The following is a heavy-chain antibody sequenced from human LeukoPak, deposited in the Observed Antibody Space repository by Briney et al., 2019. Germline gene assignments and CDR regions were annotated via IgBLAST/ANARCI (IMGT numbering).Heavy chain of an antibody. CDR3: AREGFSSSSSMSFDY. J-gene: IGHJ4*02. CDR2: ISSSGSTI. CDR1: GFTFSDYY. Sequence: GGSLRLSCAASGFTFSDYYMSWIRQAPGKGLEWVSYISSSGSTIYYADSVKGRFTISRDNAKNSLYLQMNSLRAEDTAVYYCAREGFSSSSSMSFDYWGQETLVTVSS. V-gene: IGHV3-11*01. D-gene: IGHD6-6*01.